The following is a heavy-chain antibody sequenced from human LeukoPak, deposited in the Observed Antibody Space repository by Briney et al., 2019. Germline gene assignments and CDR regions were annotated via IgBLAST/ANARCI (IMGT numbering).Heavy chain of an antibody. J-gene: IGHJ6*02. Sequence: PSETLSLTCTVSGGSITSTIDYWVWVRQPPGKGLEWTATIYYSTSTQYNPSLKSRVTMSIDTSKNQFSLKLSSMTAADTAVYYCVRYQCSGTRCYNFYFYGMDVWGQGTTVTVSS. V-gene: IGHV4-39*01. D-gene: IGHD2-2*02. CDR2: IYYSTST. CDR1: GGSITSTIDY. CDR3: VRYQCSGTRCYNFYFYGMDV.